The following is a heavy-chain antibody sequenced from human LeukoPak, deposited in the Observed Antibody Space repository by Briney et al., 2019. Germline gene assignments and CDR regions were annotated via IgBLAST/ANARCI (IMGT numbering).Heavy chain of an antibody. V-gene: IGHV3-23*01. Sequence: GGSLRLSCAASGFTFSSYVMSWVRQAPGKGLEWVSTISGSGSSTYYADSVKGRFTISRDNSRNTLSLQMNSLRAEDTAVYYCAKATQWTSDYWGQGTLVTVSS. J-gene: IGHJ4*02. D-gene: IGHD6-19*01. CDR3: AKATQWTSDY. CDR1: GFTFSSYV. CDR2: ISGSGSST.